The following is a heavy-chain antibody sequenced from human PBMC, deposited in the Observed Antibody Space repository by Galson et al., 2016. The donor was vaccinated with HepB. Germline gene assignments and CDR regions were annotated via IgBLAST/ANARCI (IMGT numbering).Heavy chain of an antibody. CDR3: ARGGGRFDN. V-gene: IGHV4-59*01. CDR2: IHYSGST. CDR1: GGSISGYY. D-gene: IGHD3-16*01. J-gene: IGHJ4*02. Sequence: SETLSLTCTVSGGSISGYYWSWIRQPPGKGLEWFGYIHYSGSTHYNPSLEGRVTISLDASRNQFSLKLTSVTAADTAIYYCARGGGRFDNWGQGTLVTVSS.